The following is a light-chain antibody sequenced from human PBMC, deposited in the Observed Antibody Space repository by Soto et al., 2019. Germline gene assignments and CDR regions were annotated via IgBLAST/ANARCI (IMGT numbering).Light chain of an antibody. V-gene: IGKV3-15*01. CDR2: GAS. CDR3: QQYSNWPPYT. J-gene: IGKJ2*01. Sequence: EIVMTQSPATLSVSPGERATLSCRASQSVSSNLAWYQQKPGQAPRLLIYGASTRATGIPARFSGSRSGTEFNLTISSLQSEDLAVYYCQQYSNWPPYTFGQGTKLEIK. CDR1: QSVSSN.